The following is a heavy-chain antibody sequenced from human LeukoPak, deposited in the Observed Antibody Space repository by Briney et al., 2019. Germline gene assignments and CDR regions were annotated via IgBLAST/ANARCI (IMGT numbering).Heavy chain of an antibody. CDR1: GCSFIHYV. CDR3: ARDHSSSCQLLDY. V-gene: IGHV1-18*01. Sequence: GASLRDSCMHCGCSFIHYVVNGVRQAPPQGLEWMGWISAYNGDTNYAQKFQGRFTMTTDTSTSTANMELRSRRSDDTAAYYCARDHSSSCQLLDYWGHGTLFT. CDR2: ISAYNGDT. J-gene: IGHJ4*01. D-gene: IGHD6-13*01.